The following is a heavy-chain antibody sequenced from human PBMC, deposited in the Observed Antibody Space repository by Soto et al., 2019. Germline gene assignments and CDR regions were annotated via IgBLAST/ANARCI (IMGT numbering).Heavy chain of an antibody. D-gene: IGHD3-22*01. J-gene: IGHJ4*02. CDR1: GFIFSDAW. V-gene: IGHV3-15*01. Sequence: GGSLRLSCAASGFIFSDAWMSWVRQAPGKGLEWVGRIKGEADGGTTDYAAPVKGRITISRDHSKDTLYLQMNSLKTEDTAVYYCTTGLSNGYYNFDYWGQGTPVTVSS. CDR2: IKGEADGGTT. CDR3: TTGLSNGYYNFDY.